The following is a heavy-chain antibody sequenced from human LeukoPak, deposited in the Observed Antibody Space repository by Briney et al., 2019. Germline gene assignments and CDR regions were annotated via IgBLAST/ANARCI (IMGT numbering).Heavy chain of an antibody. CDR2: INHSGST. Sequence: SETLSLTCAVHGGSFSGYYWSWIRQPPGKGLEWIGEINHSGSTNYNPSLKSRVTISVDTSKNQFSLKLSSVTAADTAVYYCARGSPTTYDFWSGYYGLSFDYWGQGTLVTVSS. V-gene: IGHV4-34*01. J-gene: IGHJ4*02. D-gene: IGHD3-3*01. CDR1: GGSFSGYY. CDR3: ARGSPTTYDFWSGYYGLSFDY.